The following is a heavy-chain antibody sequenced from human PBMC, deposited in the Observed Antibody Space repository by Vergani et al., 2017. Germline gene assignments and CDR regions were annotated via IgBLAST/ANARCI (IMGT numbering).Heavy chain of an antibody. J-gene: IGHJ6*02. CDR3: ASTGRYYGSGSPARVADF. CDR1: GGSFSGYY. CDR2: INHSGST. Sequence: QVQLQQWGAGLLKPSETLSLTCAVSGGSFSGYYWSWIRQPPGKGLEWIGEINHSGSTNYNPSLKSRVTISVDPSKNQFSLKLSSVTAADTAVYYCASTGRYYGSGSPARVADFWGQGTTVTVSS. D-gene: IGHD3-10*01. V-gene: IGHV4-34*01.